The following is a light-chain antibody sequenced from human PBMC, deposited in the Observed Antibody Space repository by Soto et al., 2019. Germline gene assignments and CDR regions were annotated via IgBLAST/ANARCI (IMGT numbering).Light chain of an antibody. CDR1: QTISNF. CDR3: QQSYSTPRT. CDR2: AAS. J-gene: IGKJ1*01. Sequence: DIQMTQSPSSLSASVGDRVTIACRASQTISNFLNWYQQKPGEAPKLLIFAASTLHSGVTSRFSGSGSGTDFTLTISSLQPEDFATYYCQQSYSTPRTFGQGTKVEIK. V-gene: IGKV1-39*01.